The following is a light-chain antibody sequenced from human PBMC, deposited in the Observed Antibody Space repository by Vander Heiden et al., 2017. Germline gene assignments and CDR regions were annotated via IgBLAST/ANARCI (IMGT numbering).Light chain of an antibody. V-gene: IGLV2-23*02. CDR2: DVT. CDR1: SSDVGSYSL. J-gene: IGLJ2*01. Sequence: QSALTQPASVSGSPVQSITISCAGTSSDVGSYSLVSWYQHLPGKAPKVVIYDVTVRPSGISNRFSGSKSGNTASLTISGLQTEDEGNYFCSAYAGSGTVVFGGGTRLTVL. CDR3: SAYAGSGTVV.